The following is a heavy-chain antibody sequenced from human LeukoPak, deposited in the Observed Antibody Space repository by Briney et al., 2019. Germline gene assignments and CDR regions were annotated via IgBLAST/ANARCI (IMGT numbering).Heavy chain of an antibody. CDR3: AKDSVEMATITDFDY. J-gene: IGHJ4*02. V-gene: IGHV3-23*01. CDR1: GFTFSSYA. CDR2: ISGSGGST. D-gene: IGHD5-24*01. Sequence: PGGSLRLPCAASGFTFSSYAMSWVRQAPGKGLEWVSAISGSGGSTYYADSVKGRFTISRDNSKNTLYLQMNSLRAEDTAVYYCAKDSVEMATITDFDYWGQGTLVTVSS.